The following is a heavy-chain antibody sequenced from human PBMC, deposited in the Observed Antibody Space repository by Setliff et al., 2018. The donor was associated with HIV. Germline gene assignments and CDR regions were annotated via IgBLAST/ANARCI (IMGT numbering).Heavy chain of an antibody. V-gene: IGHV3-23*01. CDR3: AKAKTQL. CDR2: ISSGIGTT. CDR1: GFTFSSYA. D-gene: IGHD6-13*01. J-gene: IGHJ4*02. Sequence: LRLSCAASGFTFSSYAMSWVRQAPGKGLEWVSAISSGIGTTYYADSVKGRFTTSRDNSKNTLYLQMNSLRAEDTATYYCAKAKTQLWGQGTLVTVSS.